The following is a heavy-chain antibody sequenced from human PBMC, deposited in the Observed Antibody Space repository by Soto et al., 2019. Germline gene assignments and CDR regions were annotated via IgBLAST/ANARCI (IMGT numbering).Heavy chain of an antibody. Sequence: PGGSLRLSCVASGFTFSKHALSWVRQAPGKGLEWVSAISVSGSSTYDSDSVKGRFTISRDNSNNTLYLQMNSLRAEDTAIYYCARKPGVINVISEFEHWGQGTTVTVSS. D-gene: IGHD2-21*01. V-gene: IGHV3-23*01. CDR2: ISVSGSST. CDR3: ARKPGVINVISEFEH. CDR1: GFTFSKHA. J-gene: IGHJ4*02.